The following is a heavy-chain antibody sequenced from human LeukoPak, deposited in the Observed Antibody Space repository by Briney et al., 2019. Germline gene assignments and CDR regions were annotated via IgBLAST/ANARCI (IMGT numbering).Heavy chain of an antibody. J-gene: IGHJ4*02. CDR1: GGTFSSYA. CDR2: IIPIFGTA. CDR3: ARGGSWLRHYFDY. D-gene: IGHD3-10*01. V-gene: IGHV1-69*13. Sequence: ASVKVSCKASGGTFSSYAISWVRQAPGQGLEWMGGIIPIFGTANYAQKFQGRVTITADESTSTAYMELSSLRAEDTAVYYCARGGSWLRHYFDYWGQGTLVTVSS.